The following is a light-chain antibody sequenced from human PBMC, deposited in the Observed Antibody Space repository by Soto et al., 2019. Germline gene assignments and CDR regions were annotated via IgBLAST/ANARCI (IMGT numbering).Light chain of an antibody. Sequence: QSVLTQPPLASGTPGQRVTISCSGSSSNIGPNTVNWYQQLPGTAPKLLIYSNDQRPSGVPARFSGSKSGTSASLAISGLQSEDEADYYCAAWDDTLDGPIFGGGTKLTVL. J-gene: IGLJ2*01. CDR3: AAWDDTLDGPI. V-gene: IGLV1-44*01. CDR1: SSNIGPNT. CDR2: SND.